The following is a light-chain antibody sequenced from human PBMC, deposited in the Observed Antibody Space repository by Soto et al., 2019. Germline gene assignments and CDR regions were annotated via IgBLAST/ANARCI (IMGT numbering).Light chain of an antibody. J-gene: IGKJ4*01. CDR1: QFISNY. CDR3: QQSYSTPQT. V-gene: IGKV1-39*01. Sequence: DIQMTQSQSSLSASVGDRVTISCRASQFISNYLNWYQQKPGKAPKLLMYGTSTLQSGVPSRFSGGGSGTDFTLTITSLRPEDFATYYCQQSYSTPQTFGGGTKVEVK. CDR2: GTS.